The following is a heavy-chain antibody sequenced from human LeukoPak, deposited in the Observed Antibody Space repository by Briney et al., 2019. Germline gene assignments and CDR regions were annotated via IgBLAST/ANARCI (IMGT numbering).Heavy chain of an antibody. Sequence: SETLSLTCTVSGGSISSYYWSWIRQPPGKGLEWIGYIYYSGSTNYNPSLKSRVTISVDTSKNQFSLKLSSVTAADTAVYYCARDHGSGSWYGDAFDIWGQGTMVAVCS. CDR3: ARDHGSGSWYGDAFDI. CDR2: IYYSGST. V-gene: IGHV4-59*01. CDR1: GGSISSYY. J-gene: IGHJ3*02. D-gene: IGHD6-13*01.